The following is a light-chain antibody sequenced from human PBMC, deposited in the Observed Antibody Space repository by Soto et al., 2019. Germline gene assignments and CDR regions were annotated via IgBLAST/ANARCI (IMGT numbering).Light chain of an antibody. Sequence: QSALTQPPSVSGAPGQRVTISCTGTGSNIGAGYDIHWYQQFPGTAPKLLIYANTHRPSGVPDRFSGFKSGTSASLAISGLQAEDEADYYRQSFDSSLSGFVAFGGGTKLTVL. J-gene: IGLJ2*01. V-gene: IGLV1-40*01. CDR1: GSNIGAGYD. CDR2: ANT. CDR3: QSFDSSLSGFVA.